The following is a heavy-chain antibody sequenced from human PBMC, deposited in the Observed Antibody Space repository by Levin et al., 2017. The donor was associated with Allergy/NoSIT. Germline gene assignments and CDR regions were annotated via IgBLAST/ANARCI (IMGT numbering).Heavy chain of an antibody. CDR3: ARDKSGSYSRDF. V-gene: IGHV3-30*04. CDR2: ISWDGNIK. D-gene: IGHD1-26*01. CDR1: GFTFSPYA. Sequence: GGSLRLSCAASGFTFSPYAMHWVRQAPGKGLEWVAFISWDGNIKYYADSVKGRFTISRDNSKNTLYLQMNSLRTEDTAIYYCARDKSGSYSRDFWGQGTLVTVSS. J-gene: IGHJ4*02.